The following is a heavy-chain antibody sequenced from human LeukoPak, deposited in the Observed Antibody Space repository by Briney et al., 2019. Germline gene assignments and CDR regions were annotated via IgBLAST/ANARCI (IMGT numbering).Heavy chain of an antibody. CDR1: GYTFTSYG. V-gene: IGHV1-18*01. Sequence: ASVKVSCKASGYTFTSYGISWVRQAPGQGLEWMGWISAYNGNTNYAQKLQGRITMTTDTSTSTAYMELRSLGSDDTAVYYCAREPPYDYGDYVWAYWGQGTLVTVSS. D-gene: IGHD4-17*01. J-gene: IGHJ4*02. CDR3: AREPPYDYGDYVWAY. CDR2: ISAYNGNT.